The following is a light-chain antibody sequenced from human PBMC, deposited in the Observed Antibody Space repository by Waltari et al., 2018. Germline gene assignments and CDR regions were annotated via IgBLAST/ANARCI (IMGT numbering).Light chain of an antibody. CDR1: QGIRND. Sequence: DIQMTQSPSSLSASVGDRVTIACRASQGIRNDLGWFQQKPGRAPKRLIYAAFRLQTGVPSRFSGSGFGTEFSLTISSLRPEDFAIYYCLQHNTYPLTFGGGTKVEV. CDR2: AAF. V-gene: IGKV1-17*01. CDR3: LQHNTYPLT. J-gene: IGKJ4*01.